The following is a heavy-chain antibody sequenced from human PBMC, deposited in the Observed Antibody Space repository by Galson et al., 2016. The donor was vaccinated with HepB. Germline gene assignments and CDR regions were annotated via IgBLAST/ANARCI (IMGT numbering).Heavy chain of an antibody. Sequence: SVKVSCKASGFTFIAYDFSWVRQATGQGLEWMGRLNPNTGKTGYSQKFQGRVTMTGNNSITTAYMELTSLKSDDTAVYYCARGKPPRPRIHDYWGQGTLVTVSS. CDR3: ARGKPPRPRIHDY. CDR2: LNPNTGKT. J-gene: IGHJ4*02. D-gene: IGHD2/OR15-2a*01. V-gene: IGHV1-8*01. CDR1: GFTFIAYD.